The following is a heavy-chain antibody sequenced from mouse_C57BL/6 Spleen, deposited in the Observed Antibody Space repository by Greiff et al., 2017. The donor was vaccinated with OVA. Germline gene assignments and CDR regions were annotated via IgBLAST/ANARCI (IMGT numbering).Heavy chain of an antibody. V-gene: IGHV5-17*01. J-gene: IGHJ2*01. CDR1: GFTFSDYG. CDR2: ISSGSSTI. Sequence: EVMLVESGGGLVKPGGSLKLSCAASGFTFSDYGMHWVRQAPEKGLEWVAYISSGSSTIYYADTVKGRFTISRDNAKNTLFLQMTSLRSEDTAMYYCARNGANYYGSSYVDFDYWGQGTTLTVSS. CDR3: ARNGANYYGSSYVDFDY. D-gene: IGHD1-1*01.